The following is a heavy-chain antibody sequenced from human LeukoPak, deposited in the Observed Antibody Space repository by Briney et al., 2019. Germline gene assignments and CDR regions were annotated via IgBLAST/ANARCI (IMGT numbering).Heavy chain of an antibody. CDR3: AKDGVSGIAARFDY. CDR1: GFTFSGYG. D-gene: IGHD6-6*01. J-gene: IGHJ4*02. Sequence: PGGPLRLSCAASGFTFSGYGMHWARQAPGKGLEWVSGISGSGGSTYYADSVKGRFTISRDNSKNTLYLQMNSLRAEDTAVYYCAKDGVSGIAARFDYWGQGTLVTVSS. CDR2: ISGSGGST. V-gene: IGHV3-23*01.